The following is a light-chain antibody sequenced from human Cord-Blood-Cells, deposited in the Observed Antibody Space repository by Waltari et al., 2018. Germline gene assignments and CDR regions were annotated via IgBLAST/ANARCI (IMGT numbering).Light chain of an antibody. Sequence: QSVLTQPPSASGTPGQRVTISCSGSSSNIGSNSVDCYQQLPGTAPKLLIYRNNQRPSGVPDRFSGSKSGTSASLAISGLRSEDEADYYCAAWDDSLSGWVFGGGTKLTVL. J-gene: IGLJ3*02. CDR1: SSNIGSNS. V-gene: IGLV1-47*01. CDR3: AAWDDSLSGWV. CDR2: RNN.